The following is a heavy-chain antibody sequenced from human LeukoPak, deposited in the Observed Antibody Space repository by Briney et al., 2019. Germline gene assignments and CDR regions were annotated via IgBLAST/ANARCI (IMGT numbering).Heavy chain of an antibody. CDR3: ARWVGRSRYLDF. D-gene: IGHD1-26*01. V-gene: IGHV3-48*02. CDR1: GFPFSSYS. CDR2: ISSSSSTI. J-gene: IGHJ4*03. Sequence: GGSLSLSCAASGFPFSSYSMNGVRQAPGKGLEWVSFISSSSSTIYYADSVKGRFTISRDNAQNSLYLQMDSLRDEDTAVYYCARWVGRSRYLDFRGQGTLVTVSS.